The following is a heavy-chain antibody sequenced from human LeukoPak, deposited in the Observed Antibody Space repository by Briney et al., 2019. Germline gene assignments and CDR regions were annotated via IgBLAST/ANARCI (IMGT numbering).Heavy chain of an antibody. CDR2: LNPKSGGT. CDR1: GYTFTGYY. D-gene: IGHD5-12*01. CDR3: ARVSLRSWFDP. J-gene: IGHJ5*02. V-gene: IGHV1-2*02. Sequence: ASVKVSCKASGYTFTGYYMHWVRQAPGQGLEWMGWLNPKSGGTDYAQKFQGRVTMTRDTSISTAYMELTRLRSDDTAVYYCARVSLRSWFDPWGQGTLVTVSS.